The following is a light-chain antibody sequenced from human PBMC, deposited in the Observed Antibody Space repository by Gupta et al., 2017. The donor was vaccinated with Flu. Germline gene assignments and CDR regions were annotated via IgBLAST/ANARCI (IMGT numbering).Light chain of an antibody. J-gene: IGLJ3*02. CDR3: ATWADTVSVGV. CDR1: NSVSGNNY. CDR2: RNN. Sequence: RGTISCSGSNSVSGNNYFFWYQPHPGTAPKLLIFRNNQRPSGVPDRFSGSKSGTSASLAISGLRSEDEADYYCATWADTVSVGVFGGGTKLTVL. V-gene: IGLV1-47*01.